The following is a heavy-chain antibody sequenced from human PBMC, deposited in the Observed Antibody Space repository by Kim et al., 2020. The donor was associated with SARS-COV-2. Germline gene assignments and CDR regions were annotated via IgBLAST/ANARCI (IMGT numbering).Heavy chain of an antibody. Sequence: SVKVSCKASGGTFSSYAISWVRQAPGQGLEWMGGIIPIFGTANYAQKFQGRVTITADESTSTAYMELSSLRSEDTAVYYCARGGRQYYYDSSGFDYWGQGTLVTVSS. CDR1: GGTFSSYA. CDR2: IIPIFGTA. D-gene: IGHD3-22*01. V-gene: IGHV1-69*13. CDR3: ARGGRQYYYDSSGFDY. J-gene: IGHJ4*02.